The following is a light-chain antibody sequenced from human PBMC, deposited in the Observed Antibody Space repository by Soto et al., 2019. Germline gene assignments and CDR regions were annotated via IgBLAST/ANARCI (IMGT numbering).Light chain of an antibody. Sequence: DIVMTQSPDSLAVSLGERATINCKSSQSLLKSSNNKNFLAWYQQKPGQPPNLLIYWPSTREYGVPDRFSGSGSGTDFTLTISSLQAEDVAVYYCQEYYSSLGTFGQGTKVEIK. CDR3: QEYYSSLGT. CDR2: WPS. J-gene: IGKJ1*01. V-gene: IGKV4-1*01. CDR1: QSLLKSSNNKNF.